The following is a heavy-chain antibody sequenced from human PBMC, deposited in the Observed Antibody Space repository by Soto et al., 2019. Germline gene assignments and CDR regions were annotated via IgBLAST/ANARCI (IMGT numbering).Heavy chain of an antibody. CDR2: IIPIFGTA. CDR3: ARASVPAALGSLFDI. CDR1: GGTFSSYA. D-gene: IGHD2-2*01. J-gene: IGHJ3*02. V-gene: IGHV1-69*13. Sequence: SVKVSCKASGGTFSSYAISWVRQAPGQGLEWMGGIIPIFGTANYAQKFQGRVTITADESTSTAYMELSSLRSEHTAVYYCARASVPAALGSLFDIWGQGTMVTVSS.